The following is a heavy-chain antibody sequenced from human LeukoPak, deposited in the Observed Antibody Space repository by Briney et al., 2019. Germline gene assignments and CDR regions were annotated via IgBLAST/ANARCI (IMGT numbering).Heavy chain of an antibody. Sequence: GESLKIPCKGSGYSFATYWIGWVRQMPGEGLEWMGIIYLGDSDTRYGPSFQGHVTMTADKSIGTAYLQWSSLKASDTAMYYCARQGLGGGDGSGAFDIWGQGTMVTVSS. V-gene: IGHV5-51*01. D-gene: IGHD2-21*02. CDR2: IYLGDSDT. CDR3: ARQGLGGGDGSGAFDI. CDR1: GYSFATYW. J-gene: IGHJ3*02.